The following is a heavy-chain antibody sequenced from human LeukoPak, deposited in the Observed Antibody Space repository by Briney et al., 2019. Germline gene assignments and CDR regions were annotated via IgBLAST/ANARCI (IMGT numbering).Heavy chain of an antibody. D-gene: IGHD5-18*01. J-gene: IGHJ4*02. V-gene: IGHV5-51*01. CDR1: GYNFTSYW. CDR2: IYPGDSDT. CDR3: ARTVDTAMVLSLDY. Sequence: GESLKISCKGSGYNFTSYWIGWVRQVPGKGLGWMGIIYPGDSDTRYSPSFQGQVTISADKSISTAYLQWSSLKATDTAMYYCARTVDTAMVLSLDYWGQGTLVTVSS.